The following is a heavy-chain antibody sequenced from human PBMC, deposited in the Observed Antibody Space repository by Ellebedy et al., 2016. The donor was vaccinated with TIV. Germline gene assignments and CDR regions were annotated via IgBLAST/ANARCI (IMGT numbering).Heavy chain of an antibody. Sequence: GGSLRLSCAVSGFAVSSKYMSWVRQAPGKGLEWVSIIYSAGTTYYADSVKGRFTISKDNSKNTLYLQMNSLRAEDTAVYYCARVDLGLAFDYWGRGTLVTVSS. CDR1: GFAVSSKY. CDR2: IYSAGTT. CDR3: ARVDLGLAFDY. J-gene: IGHJ4*02. V-gene: IGHV3-53*01. D-gene: IGHD3/OR15-3a*01.